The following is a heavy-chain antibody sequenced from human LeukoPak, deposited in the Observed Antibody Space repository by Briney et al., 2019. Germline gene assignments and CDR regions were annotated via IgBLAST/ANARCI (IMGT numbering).Heavy chain of an antibody. CDR3: ARENYYGSGSYRAGAGNWFDP. CDR1: GFTFSSYE. V-gene: IGHV3-48*03. Sequence: GGSLRLPCAASGFTFSSYEMNWVRQAPGKGLEWVSYISSSGSTIYYADSVKGRFTISRDNAKNLLYLQMNSLRAEDTAVYYCARENYYGSGSYRAGAGNWFDPWGQGTLVTVSS. D-gene: IGHD3-10*01. CDR2: ISSSGSTI. J-gene: IGHJ5*02.